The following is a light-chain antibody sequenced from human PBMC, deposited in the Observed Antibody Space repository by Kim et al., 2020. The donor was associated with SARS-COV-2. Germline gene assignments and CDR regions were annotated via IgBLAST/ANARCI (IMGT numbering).Light chain of an antibody. V-gene: IGLV6-57*04. Sequence: NFMLTQPHSVSESPGKTVTISCTRSSGNIASNYMQWYQQRPGSAPTIVIYEDTQRPSGVPDRFSGSIDSSSNSASLTISGLKTEDEADYYCQSYDNTNQVLGGGT. CDR3: QSYDNTNQV. CDR1: SGNIASNY. CDR2: EDT. J-gene: IGLJ3*02.